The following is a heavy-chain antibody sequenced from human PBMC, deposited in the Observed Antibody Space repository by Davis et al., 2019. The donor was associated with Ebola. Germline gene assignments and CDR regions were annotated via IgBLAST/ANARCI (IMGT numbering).Heavy chain of an antibody. V-gene: IGHV3-23*01. CDR2: ISGSGGST. CDR1: GFTFNIYA. CDR3: AKGGVVVAAPSDY. D-gene: IGHD2-15*01. Sequence: GESLKISCAASGFTFNIYAMSWVRQAPGKGLEWVSAISGSGGSTYYADSVKGRVTISRDNSKNTLYLQMNSLRAEDTAVYYCAKGGVVVAAPSDYWGQGTLVTVSS. J-gene: IGHJ4*02.